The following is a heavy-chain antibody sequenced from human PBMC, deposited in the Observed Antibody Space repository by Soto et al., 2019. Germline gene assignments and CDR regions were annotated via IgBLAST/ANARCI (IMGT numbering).Heavy chain of an antibody. J-gene: IGHJ6*02. CDR3: AITKREVIAEAVTDRYGMDV. CDR2: MSAYNGNT. CDR1: GYTFISYV. D-gene: IGHD6-13*01. Sequence: QVQLVQSGAEVKKPGASVKVSCKASGYTFISYVISWVRQAPGQGHEWMGWMSAYNGNTHYAQKFQGRVTMSTDTATSTAYMELRSLISDDTAVYSGAITKREVIAEAVTDRYGMDVWGQGTTVTVSS. V-gene: IGHV1-18*01.